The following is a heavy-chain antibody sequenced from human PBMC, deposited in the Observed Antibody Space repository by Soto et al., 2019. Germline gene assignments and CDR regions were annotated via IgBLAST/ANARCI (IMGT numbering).Heavy chain of an antibody. D-gene: IGHD6-19*01. J-gene: IGHJ4*02. V-gene: IGHV3-74*01. CDR3: ARDSRRAGGGSDFDH. CDR2: ITGNADNS. CDR1: GFSFVSYC. Sequence: EVQLAESGGGLVLTGGSLRLSCAASGFSFVSYCMHWVRQVPGEGLEWVALITGNADNSDYADSVKGRFTISRDNSMNRLYLQMGSLRVDDTGVYYCARDSRRAGGGSDFDHWGQGTLVTVSS.